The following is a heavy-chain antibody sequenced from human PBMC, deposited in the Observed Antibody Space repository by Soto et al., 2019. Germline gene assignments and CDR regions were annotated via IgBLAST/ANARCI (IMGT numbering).Heavy chain of an antibody. Sequence: ASVKVSCKASGFTFTSSAVQWVRQARGQRLEWIGWIVVGSGNTNYAQKFQERVTITRDMSTSTAYMELSSLRSEDTAVYYCARGMYYYDSSGPWGQGTLVTVSS. CDR1: GFTFTSSA. J-gene: IGHJ5*02. CDR2: IVVGSGNT. D-gene: IGHD3-22*01. V-gene: IGHV1-58*01. CDR3: ARGMYYYDSSGP.